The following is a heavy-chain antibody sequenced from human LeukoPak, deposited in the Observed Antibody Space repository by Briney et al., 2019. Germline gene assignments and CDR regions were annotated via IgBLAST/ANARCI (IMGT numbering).Heavy chain of an antibody. CDR1: GYTFTSYD. D-gene: IGHD6-13*01. J-gene: IGHJ6*03. V-gene: IGHV1-8*01. CDR3: ARVRIAAARRVYYYYYYMDV. CDR2: MNPNSGNT. Sequence: ASVKVSCKASGYTFTSYDINWVRQATGQGLEWMGWMNPNSGNTGYAQKFQGRVTMTRNTSISTAYMELSSLRSEDTAVYYCARVRIAAARRVYYYYYYMDVWGKGTTVTISS.